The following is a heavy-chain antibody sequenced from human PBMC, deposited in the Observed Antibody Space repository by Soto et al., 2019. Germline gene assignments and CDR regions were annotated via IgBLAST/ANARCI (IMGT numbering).Heavy chain of an antibody. CDR1: GFTFSSYG. CDR3: SRGVRGYSDY. Sequence: QVQLVESGGGVVQPGRSLRLSCAASGFTFSSYGMHWVRQAPGKGLEWVAVIWYDGSNKYYADTVKGRFTISSNNSKTTLYLQMSSVRAEDTAVDCCSRGVRGYSDYWGQGSLVTVST. V-gene: IGHV3-33*03. J-gene: IGHJ4*02. CDR2: IWYDGSNK. D-gene: IGHD4-4*01.